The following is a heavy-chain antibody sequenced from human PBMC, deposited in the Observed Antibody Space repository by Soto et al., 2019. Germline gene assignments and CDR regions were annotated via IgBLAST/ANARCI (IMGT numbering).Heavy chain of an antibody. D-gene: IGHD3-10*01. V-gene: IGHV4-34*01. J-gene: IGHJ6*02. Sequence: SETLSLTCAVYGGSFSGYYWSWIRQPPGKGLEWIGEINHSGSTNYNPSLKSRVTISVDTSKNQFSLKLSSVTAADTAVYYCARVRRKYYYGSGSYLSGGGMDVWGQGTTVTVLL. CDR3: ARVRRKYYYGSGSYLSGGGMDV. CDR2: INHSGST. CDR1: GGSFSGYY.